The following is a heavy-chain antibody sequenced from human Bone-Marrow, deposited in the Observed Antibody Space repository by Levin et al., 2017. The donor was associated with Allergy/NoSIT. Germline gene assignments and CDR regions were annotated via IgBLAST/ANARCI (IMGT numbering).Heavy chain of an antibody. J-gene: IGHJ4*02. V-gene: IGHV3-30*04. CDR2: IFTDGTNT. Sequence: QRGESLKISCVVSGFGLDTYNIHWVRQAPGKGLEWVAMIFTDGTNTYYADSVKGRFTLSRDSSQKTVYLQMDSLSSDDTGLYSCARDRIGSFTWDYWGPGTLVTVSS. CDR1: GFGLDTYN. CDR3: ARDRIGSFTWDY. D-gene: IGHD1-26*01.